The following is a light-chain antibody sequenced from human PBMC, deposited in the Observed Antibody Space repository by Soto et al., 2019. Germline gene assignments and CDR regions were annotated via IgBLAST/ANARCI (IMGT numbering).Light chain of an antibody. CDR3: QQYNNYFWT. CDR2: KAS. J-gene: IGKJ1*01. V-gene: IGKV1-5*03. Sequence: DIQMTQSPSTLSASVGDRVTITWRASQSISSWFAWYQQKPGKAPKLLIYKASTLESGVPSRFSGSGSGTTFTLTIRSLQPDDFATYYCQQYNNYFWTFGQGTKVDI. CDR1: QSISSW.